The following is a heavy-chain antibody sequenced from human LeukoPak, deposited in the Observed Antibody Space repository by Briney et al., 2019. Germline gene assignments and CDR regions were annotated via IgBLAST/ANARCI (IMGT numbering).Heavy chain of an antibody. V-gene: IGHV1-45*02. D-gene: IGHD3-10*01. CDR2: NTPFNGNT. CDR3: ASSDGPYGSGSYPFDY. Sequence: SVKVSCKASGYTFTYRYLHWVRQAPGQALEWMGWNTPFNGNTNYAQKFQDRVTITRDRSMSTAYMELSSLRSEDTAMYYCASSDGPYGSGSYPFDYWGQGTLVTVSS. CDR1: GYTFTYRY. J-gene: IGHJ4*02.